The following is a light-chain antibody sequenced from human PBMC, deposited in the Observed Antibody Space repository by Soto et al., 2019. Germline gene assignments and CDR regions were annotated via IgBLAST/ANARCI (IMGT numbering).Light chain of an antibody. J-gene: IGKJ1*01. V-gene: IGKV3-20*01. CDR1: QSLSSSY. Sequence: EIVLTQSPATLSLSPGERATLSCRAIQSLSSSYLAWYQQKPGQAPRLLIYGTSIRATGIPDRFSGSGSGTDFTLTITRLEPEDFAVYYCQRFGTSPPWTFGQGTKVDIK. CDR2: GTS. CDR3: QRFGTSPPWT.